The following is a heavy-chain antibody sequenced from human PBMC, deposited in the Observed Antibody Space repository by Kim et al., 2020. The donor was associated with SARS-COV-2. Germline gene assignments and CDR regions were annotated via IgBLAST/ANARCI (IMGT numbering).Heavy chain of an antibody. Sequence: DLVKGRFPISRANAKNALYLQMNSLRAEDTAVYYCAAVLLWFGEFDSFDYWGQGTLVTVSS. D-gene: IGHD3-10*01. CDR3: AAVLLWFGEFDSFDY. V-gene: IGHV3-7*03. J-gene: IGHJ4*02.